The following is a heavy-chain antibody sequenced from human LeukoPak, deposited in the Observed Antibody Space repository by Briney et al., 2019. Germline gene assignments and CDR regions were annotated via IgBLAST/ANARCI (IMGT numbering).Heavy chain of an antibody. D-gene: IGHD2-15*01. CDR2: ISSSSSYI. CDR3: ARDRLAATGY. J-gene: IGHJ4*02. V-gene: IGHV3-21*01. Sequence: GGSLRLSCAASGFTFSSYSMNWVRQAPGRGLEWVSSISSSSSYIYYADSVKGRFTISRDNAKNSLYLQMNSLRAEDTAVYYCARDRLAATGYWGQGTLVTVSS. CDR1: GFTFSSYS.